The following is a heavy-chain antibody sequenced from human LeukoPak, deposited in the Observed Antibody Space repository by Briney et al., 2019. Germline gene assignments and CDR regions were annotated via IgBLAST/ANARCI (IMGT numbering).Heavy chain of an antibody. J-gene: IGHJ4*02. CDR2: IYYSGST. Sequence: PSETLSLTCTVSGGSISSSSYYWGWIRQPPGKGLEWIESIYYSGSTYYNPSLKSRVTISVDTSKNQFSLKLSSVTAADTAVYYCARLSYYYDSSGYYGPAFDYWGQGTLVTVSS. V-gene: IGHV4-39*01. CDR1: GGSISSSSYY. CDR3: ARLSYYYDSSGYYGPAFDY. D-gene: IGHD3-22*01.